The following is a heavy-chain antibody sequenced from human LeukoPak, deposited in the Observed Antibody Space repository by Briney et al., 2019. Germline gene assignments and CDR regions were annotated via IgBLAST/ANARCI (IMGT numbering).Heavy chain of an antibody. CDR2: ISSSSSYI. CDR3: ARVYSTIFGVVRNWFDP. V-gene: IGHV3-21*01. D-gene: IGHD3-3*01. Sequence: GGSLRLSCAASGFTFSSYSMNWVRQAPGKGLEWVSTISSSSSYIYYADSVKGRFTISRDNAKNSLYLQMNSLRAEDTAVYYCARVYSTIFGVVRNWFDPWGQGTLVTVSS. J-gene: IGHJ5*02. CDR1: GFTFSSYS.